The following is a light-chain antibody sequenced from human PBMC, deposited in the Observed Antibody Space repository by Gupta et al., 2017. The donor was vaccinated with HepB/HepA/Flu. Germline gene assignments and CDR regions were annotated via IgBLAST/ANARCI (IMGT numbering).Light chain of an antibody. V-gene: IGLV3-25*03. CDR2: KDS. Sequence: SYELTQHPSVSVSPGPTASIPCSGDALPKQYAYWYQQKPGQAPVLVIYKDSERPSGIPERFSGSSSGTTVTLTISGVQAEDEADYYCQSADSSGTYKVFGGGTKLTVL. J-gene: IGLJ2*01. CDR3: QSADSSGTYKV. CDR1: ALPKQY.